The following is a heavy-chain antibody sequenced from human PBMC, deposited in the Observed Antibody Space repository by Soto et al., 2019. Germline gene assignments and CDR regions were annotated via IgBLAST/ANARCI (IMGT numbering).Heavy chain of an antibody. J-gene: IGHJ6*02. Sequence: ASVKVSCKASGYTFTSYGITWVRQAPGQGLEWMGWISAYNSNTNSAQKLQGRVTMTTDTSTSTAYMELRSLRSDDTAVYYCARGAKRQQLGNADYYYYGMDVWGQGTTVTVSS. D-gene: IGHD6-13*01. CDR3: ARGAKRQQLGNADYYYYGMDV. CDR1: GYTFTSYG. CDR2: ISAYNSNT. V-gene: IGHV1-18*04.